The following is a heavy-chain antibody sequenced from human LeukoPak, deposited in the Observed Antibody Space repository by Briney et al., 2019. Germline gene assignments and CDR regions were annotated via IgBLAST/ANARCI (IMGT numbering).Heavy chain of an antibody. J-gene: IGHJ3*02. CDR3: AKGSEGGDYDYGDYPPGETI. Sequence: PGGSLRLSCAASGFTFSSYAMHWVRQAPGKGLEWVSAISGSGGSTYYADSVKGRFTISRDNSKNTLYLQMNSLRAEDTAVYYCAKGSEGGDYDYGDYPPGETIWGQGTMVTVSS. D-gene: IGHD4-17*01. CDR1: GFTFSSYA. V-gene: IGHV3-23*01. CDR2: ISGSGGST.